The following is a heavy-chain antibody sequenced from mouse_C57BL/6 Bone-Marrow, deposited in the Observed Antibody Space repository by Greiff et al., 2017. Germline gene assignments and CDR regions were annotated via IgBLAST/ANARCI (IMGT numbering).Heavy chain of an antibody. D-gene: IGHD2-5*01. V-gene: IGHV5-9-1*02. Sequence: EVQLVESGEGLVKPGGSLKLSCAASGFTFSSYAMSWVRQTPEKRLEWVAYISSGGDYIYYADTVKGRFTISRDNARNTLYLQMSSLKSEATAMYYCTLYSNYLAWFAYWGQGTLVTVSA. J-gene: IGHJ3*01. CDR2: ISSGGDYI. CDR1: GFTFSSYA. CDR3: TLYSNYLAWFAY.